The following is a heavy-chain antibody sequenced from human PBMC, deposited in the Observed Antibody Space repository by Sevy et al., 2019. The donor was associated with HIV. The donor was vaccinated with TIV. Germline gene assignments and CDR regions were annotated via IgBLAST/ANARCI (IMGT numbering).Heavy chain of an antibody. CDR3: ARGGYYYDNAAYYALDS. Sequence: GGSLRLSCAASEFRFSDFAMHWVRQAPGKGLEWVAFISYDGKRTKYADSVKGRFTISRDNSKNTLYLQMNNVGVEDTAVYYCARGGYYYDNAAYYALDSWGQGTLVTVSS. J-gene: IGHJ4*02. D-gene: IGHD3-22*01. CDR2: ISYDGKRT. CDR1: EFRFSDFA. V-gene: IGHV3-30*03.